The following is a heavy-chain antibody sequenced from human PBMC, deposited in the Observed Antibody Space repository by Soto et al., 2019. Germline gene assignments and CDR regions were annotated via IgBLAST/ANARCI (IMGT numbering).Heavy chain of an antibody. V-gene: IGHV1-69*06. CDR1: GGTFSSYA. CDR2: IIPIFGTA. CDR3: ARTPRGYSYGSAENYNWFDP. D-gene: IGHD5-18*01. J-gene: IGHJ5*02. Sequence: SVKVSCKASGGTFSSYAISWVRQAHGQGLEWMGGIIPIFGTANYAQKFQGRVTITADKSTSTAYMELSSLRSEDTAVYYCARTPRGYSYGSAENYNWFDPWGQGTLVTVSS.